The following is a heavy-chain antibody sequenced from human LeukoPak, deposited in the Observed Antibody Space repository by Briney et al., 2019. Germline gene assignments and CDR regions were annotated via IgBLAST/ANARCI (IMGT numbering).Heavy chain of an antibody. Sequence: ASETVSRMAPGYTFTTFNSHWVRHPPGPGLAWMGIIKTSGGSTSYAQKFQGRVTMTRDTSTSTVCMELSSLRSEDTAVYYCARGLGYSGYDPYCMDVCGQGTTATASS. CDR1: GYTFTTFN. CDR2: IKTSGGST. D-gene: IGHD5-12*01. V-gene: IGHV1-46*01. CDR3: ARGLGYSGYDPYCMDV. J-gene: IGHJ6*02.